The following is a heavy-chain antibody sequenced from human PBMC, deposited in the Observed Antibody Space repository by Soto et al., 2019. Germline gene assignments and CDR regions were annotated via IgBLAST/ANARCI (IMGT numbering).Heavy chain of an antibody. D-gene: IGHD3-22*01. CDR2: IIPIFGTA. CDR3: ASGYYYDSSGYYYVHPFDY. J-gene: IGHJ4*02. V-gene: IGHV1-69*13. Sequence: SVKVSCKASGGTFSSYAISWVRQAPGQGLEWMGGIIPIFGTANYAQKFQGRVTITADESTSTAYMELSSLRSEDTAVYYCASGYYYDSSGYYYVHPFDYWGQGTLVTVSS. CDR1: GGTFSSYA.